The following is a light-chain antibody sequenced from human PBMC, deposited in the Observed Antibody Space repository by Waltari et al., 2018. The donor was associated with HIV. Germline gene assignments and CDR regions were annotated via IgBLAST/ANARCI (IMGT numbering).Light chain of an antibody. CDR2: GAS. V-gene: IGKV3-15*01. Sequence: EIVMTQSPATLSVSPGERATLSCRASQSVNSNLAWYQQKPVQAPKLLIYGASTRATVIPARFSGSGSGTEFTLTISSLHSEDFAVYYCQHYNNWPPWTFGQGTQLEIK. CDR3: QHYNNWPPWT. CDR1: QSVNSN. J-gene: IGKJ2*02.